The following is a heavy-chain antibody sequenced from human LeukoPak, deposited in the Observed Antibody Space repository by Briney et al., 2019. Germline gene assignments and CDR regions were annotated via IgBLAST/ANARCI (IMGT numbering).Heavy chain of an antibody. CDR3: AKVGVGAQRLDY. CDR1: GFSFTAYW. J-gene: IGHJ4*02. D-gene: IGHD1-26*01. CDR2: IKVDGTEK. V-gene: IGHV3-7*05. Sequence: GGSLRLSCAASGFSFTAYWMSWVRQAPGKGLEWVANIKVDGTEKYYVDSVKGRFTISRDNAKNSLSLQMSGLRAEDTAVYYCAKVGVGAQRLDYWGQGTLVTVSS.